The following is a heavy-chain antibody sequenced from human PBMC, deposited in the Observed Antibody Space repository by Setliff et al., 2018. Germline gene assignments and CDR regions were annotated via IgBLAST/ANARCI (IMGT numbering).Heavy chain of an antibody. CDR3: AKNHDSSGYYSYFQH. CDR2: ISSSGSTI. Sequence: GGSLRLSCAASGFTFSDYYMSWIRQAPGKGLEWVSYISSSGSTIYYADSVKGRFTISRDNSKNTLYLQMNSLRAEDTAVYYCAKNHDSSGYYSYFQHWGQGTLVNVSS. V-gene: IGHV3-11*04. D-gene: IGHD3-22*01. J-gene: IGHJ1*01. CDR1: GFTFSDYY.